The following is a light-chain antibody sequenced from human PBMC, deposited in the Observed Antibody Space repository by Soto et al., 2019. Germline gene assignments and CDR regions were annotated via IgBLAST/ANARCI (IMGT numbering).Light chain of an antibody. Sequence: EIVLTQSPGNLSLSPGERVTLSCRASQSVSGRYLAWYQQKGGQAPRLLIYGASSRATGIPDRFSGSGSGTDFTLTISRLEPEDFAVYYCQQRTNWLWTFGPGTKVDIK. J-gene: IGKJ1*01. CDR1: QSVSGRY. CDR2: GAS. CDR3: QQRTNWLWT. V-gene: IGKV3D-20*02.